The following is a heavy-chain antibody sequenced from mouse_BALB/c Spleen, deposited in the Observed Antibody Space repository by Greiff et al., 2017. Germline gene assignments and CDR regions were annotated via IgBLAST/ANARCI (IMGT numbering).Heavy chain of an antibody. CDR2: INPSSGYT. V-gene: IGHV1-4*01. J-gene: IGHJ4*01. Sequence: QVQLKESGAELARPGASVKMSCKASGYTFTSYTMHWVKQRPGQGLEWIGYINPSSGYTNYNQKFKDKATLTADKSSSTAYMQLSSLTSEDSAVYYCASSILLPAMDYWGQGTSVTVSS. CDR3: ASSILLPAMDY. CDR1: GYTFTSYT. D-gene: IGHD1-1*01.